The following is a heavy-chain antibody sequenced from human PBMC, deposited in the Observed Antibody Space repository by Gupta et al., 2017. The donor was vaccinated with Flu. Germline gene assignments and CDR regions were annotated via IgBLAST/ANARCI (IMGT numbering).Heavy chain of an antibody. V-gene: IGHV4-34*01. CDR2: INHSGST. J-gene: IGHJ4*02. D-gene: IGHD3-22*01. CDR3: TRYYYDSSGYRN. Sequence: WIRQPPGKWLEWIGEINHSGSTNYNPSLKSRVTISVDTSKNQFSLKLSSVTAADTAVYYCTRYYYDSSGYRNWGQGTLVTVAS.